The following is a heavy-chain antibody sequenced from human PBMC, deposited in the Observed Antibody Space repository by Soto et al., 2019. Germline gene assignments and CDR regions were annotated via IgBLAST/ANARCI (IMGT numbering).Heavy chain of an antibody. V-gene: IGHV3-11*06. CDR1: GFTFSDYY. J-gene: IGHJ4*02. D-gene: IGHD4-17*01. CDR3: ARVSLYGDYDYFDY. CDR2: ISSSSSYT. Sequence: QVQLVESGGGLVKPGGSLRLSCAASGFTFSDYYMSWIRQAPGKGLEWVSYISSSSSYTNYADSVKGRFTISRDNAKNSLYLKMNSLRAEDTAVYYCARVSLYGDYDYFDYWGQGTLVTVSS.